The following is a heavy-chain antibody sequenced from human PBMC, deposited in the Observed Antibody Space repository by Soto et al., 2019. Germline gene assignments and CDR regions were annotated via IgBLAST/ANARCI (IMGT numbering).Heavy chain of an antibody. CDR1: GGSVSGHF. J-gene: IGHJ4*02. D-gene: IGHD3-10*01. Sequence: PSETLSLTCTVSGGSVSGHFWSWIRQPPGKGLEWVGYISYRGSTDYNPSLKSRLTISLDTSKNQFSLQLTSVTTTDTAVYYCAREIPSSGYFDYWSQGALVTVSS. CDR3: AREIPSSGYFDY. V-gene: IGHV4-59*02. CDR2: ISYRGST.